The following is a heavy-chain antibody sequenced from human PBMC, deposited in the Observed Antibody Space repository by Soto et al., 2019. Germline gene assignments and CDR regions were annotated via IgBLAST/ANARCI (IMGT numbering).Heavy chain of an antibody. Sequence: GASVKVSCKASGGTFSSYAISGVRQAPGQGLEWVGGIIPIFGTANYAQKFQGRVTITADESTSPAYMELSSLRSEDTAVYYCARAYLYCSGGSCYSEHYYYYGMDVWGQGTTVTVSS. CDR2: IIPIFGTA. J-gene: IGHJ6*02. CDR3: ARAYLYCSGGSCYSEHYYYYGMDV. V-gene: IGHV1-69*13. CDR1: GGTFSSYA. D-gene: IGHD2-15*01.